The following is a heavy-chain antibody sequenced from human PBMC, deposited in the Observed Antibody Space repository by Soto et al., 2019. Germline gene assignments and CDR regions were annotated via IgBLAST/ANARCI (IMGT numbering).Heavy chain of an antibody. CDR3: ARGAAYCSGGSCLYYYYLDF. V-gene: IGHV4-31*03. D-gene: IGHD2-15*01. J-gene: IGHJ6*03. CDR2: IYYSGST. Sequence: SETLSLTCTVSGGSISSGGYYWSWIRQHPGKGLEWIGYIYYSGSTYYNPSLKSRVTISVDTSKNQFSLKLSSVTAADTAVYYCARGAAYCSGGSCLYYYYLDFWAKGTTVTGSS. CDR1: GGSISSGGYY.